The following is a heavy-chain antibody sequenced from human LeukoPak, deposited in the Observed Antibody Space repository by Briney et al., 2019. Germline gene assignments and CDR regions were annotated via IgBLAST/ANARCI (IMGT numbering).Heavy chain of an antibody. Sequence: GWIRQTPGKGLGWIWSIYYGGSTYNNPSLKSRVTMSVDTSKNQFSLKLSSVTAADTAVYYCARQRYYDQSWFDPWGQGTLVTVSS. J-gene: IGHJ5*02. V-gene: IGHV4-39*01. D-gene: IGHD3-22*01. CDR3: ARQRYYDQSWFDP. CDR2: IYYGGST.